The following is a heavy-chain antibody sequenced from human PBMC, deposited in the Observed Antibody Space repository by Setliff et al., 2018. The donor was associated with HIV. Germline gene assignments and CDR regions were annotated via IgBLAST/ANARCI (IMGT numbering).Heavy chain of an antibody. CDR3: ARVLDPTYYDFWRFDP. V-gene: IGHV4-34*01. CDR1: GGSFISYY. Sequence: SETLSLTCAVYGGSFISYYWTWIRQPPGKGLEWIGEINHSGSTNYDPSLKSRVSISVDMSKNQFSLRLTSVTAADPAVYYCARVLDPTYYDFWRFDPWGQGTLVTVSS. CDR2: INHSGST. D-gene: IGHD3-3*01. J-gene: IGHJ5*02.